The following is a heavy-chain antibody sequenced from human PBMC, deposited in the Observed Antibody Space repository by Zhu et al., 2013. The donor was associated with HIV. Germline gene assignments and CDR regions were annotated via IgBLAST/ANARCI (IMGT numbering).Heavy chain of an antibody. Sequence: QMQLVQSGPEVKKPGTAVKVSCRASGFSLSTSAVQWVRQARGQRLEWIGWILVGSGNTKYAQKFQERVTMTRDTSISTAYMELSNLRSDDTAVYYCAREGLTGRWSGHDAFDIWGQGTMVTVSS. CDR2: ILVGSGNT. CDR3: AREGLTGRWSGHDAFDI. V-gene: IGHV1-58*01. D-gene: IGHD3-3*01. J-gene: IGHJ3*02. CDR1: GFSLSTSA.